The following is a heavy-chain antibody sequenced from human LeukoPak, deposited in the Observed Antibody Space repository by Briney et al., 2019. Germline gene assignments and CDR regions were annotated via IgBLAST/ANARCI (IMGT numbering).Heavy chain of an antibody. CDR2: IKQDGSET. CDR3: AREWFGDLLF. Sequence: PGGPLRLSCAASGFTFSSYWMSWVRQAPGKGLEWVANIKQDGSETYYVDSVKGRFTISRDNAKNSLYLQMNSLRAEDTAVYYCAREWFGDLLFWGQETLVTVSS. CDR1: GFTFSSYW. D-gene: IGHD3-10*01. V-gene: IGHV3-7*01. J-gene: IGHJ4*02.